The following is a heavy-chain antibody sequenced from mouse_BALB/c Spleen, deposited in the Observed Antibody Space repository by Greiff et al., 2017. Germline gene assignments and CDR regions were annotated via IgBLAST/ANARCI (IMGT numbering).Heavy chain of an antibody. CDR1: GFTFSSYY. J-gene: IGHJ2*01. Sequence: DVHLVESGGGLVKLGGSLKLSCAASGFTFSSYYMSWVRQTPEKRLELVAAINSNGGSTYYPDTVKGRFTISRDNAKNTLYLQMSSLKSEDTALYYCARRNDYDARTFDYWGQGTTLTVSS. CDR2: INSNGGST. D-gene: IGHD2-4*01. CDR3: ARRNDYDARTFDY. V-gene: IGHV5-6-2*01.